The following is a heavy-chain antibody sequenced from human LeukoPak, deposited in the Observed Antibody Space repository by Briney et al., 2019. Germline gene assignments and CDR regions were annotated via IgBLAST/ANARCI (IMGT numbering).Heavy chain of an antibody. CDR2: IYHSGST. V-gene: IGHV4-38-2*02. CDR3: ARELAHYMDV. J-gene: IGHJ6*03. CDR1: GYSISSGYY. Sequence: SETLSLTCTVSGYSISSGYYWGWIRQPPGKGLEWIGSIYHSGSTYYNPSLKSRVTISVDTSKNQFSLKLSSVTAAGTAVYYCARELAHYMDVWGKGTTVTVSS.